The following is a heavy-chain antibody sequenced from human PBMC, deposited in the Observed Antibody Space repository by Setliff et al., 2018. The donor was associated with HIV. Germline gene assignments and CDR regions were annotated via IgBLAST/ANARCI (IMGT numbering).Heavy chain of an antibody. CDR2: IHYTGST. V-gene: IGHV4-59*01. CDR3: ARSDNHYSGSGGGVDCFDI. D-gene: IGHD3-10*01. CDR1: GGSISNYY. J-gene: IGHJ3*02. Sequence: PSETLSLTCTVSGGSISNYYWSWIRQPPGKGLEWIGYIHYTGSTNYDPSLKSRVAVSLDASKDQFSLRLSSVTAADTAVYYCARSDNHYSGSGGGVDCFDIWGQGTMVTVSS.